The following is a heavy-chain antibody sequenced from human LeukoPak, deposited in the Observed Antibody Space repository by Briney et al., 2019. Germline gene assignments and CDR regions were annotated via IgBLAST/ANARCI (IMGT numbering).Heavy chain of an antibody. V-gene: IGHV1-69*13. Sequence: ASVKVSCKASGGTFSSYAISWVRQVPGQGLEWMGGIIPIFVTGNYAQKFQGRVTIIAEESTSTAYMELNSLRSEDTAVYYCARGQMATINAFDIWGQGTMVTVSS. CDR3: ARGQMATINAFDI. CDR2: IIPIFVTG. D-gene: IGHD5-24*01. CDR1: GGTFSSYA. J-gene: IGHJ3*02.